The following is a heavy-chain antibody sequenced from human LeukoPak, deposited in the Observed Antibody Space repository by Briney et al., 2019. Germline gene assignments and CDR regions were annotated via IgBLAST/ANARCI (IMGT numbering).Heavy chain of an antibody. CDR1: GFTFSSYA. D-gene: IGHD3-22*01. CDR3: AKGSYYDSSGSFYFDY. Sequence: GGSLRLSCAASGFTFSSYAMSRDRQAPGKGLEWVSGISGSGDNTYYADSVKGRFTISRDNSKNTLYVQVNSLGTEDTAAYYCAKGSYYDSSGSFYFDYWGQGTLVTVSS. J-gene: IGHJ4*02. V-gene: IGHV3-23*01. CDR2: ISGSGDNT.